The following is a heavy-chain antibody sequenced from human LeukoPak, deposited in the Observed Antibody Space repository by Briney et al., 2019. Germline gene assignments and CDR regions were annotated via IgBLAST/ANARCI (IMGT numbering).Heavy chain of an antibody. CDR2: IYTNGES. CDR3: ARGQSGYYVFDY. CDR1: GGSISSQY. V-gene: IGHV4-4*07. J-gene: IGHJ4*02. D-gene: IGHD3-3*01. Sequence: SETLSLTCTVSGGSISSQYWSWIRQPAGKGLEWIERIYTNGESDYNPSLKSRVTMSVDTSKKQFSLKLNSMTAADTAVYYCARGQSGYYVFDYWGQGTLVTVSS.